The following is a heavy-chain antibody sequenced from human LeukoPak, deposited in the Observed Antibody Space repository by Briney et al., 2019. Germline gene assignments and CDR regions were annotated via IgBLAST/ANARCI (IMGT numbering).Heavy chain of an antibody. J-gene: IGHJ4*02. D-gene: IGHD3-9*01. CDR3: ARGSYDILTGYPYYFDY. CDR1: GYSISSGYY. CDR2: IYHSGCT. Sequence: SETLSLTCTVSGYSISSGYYWGWFRQPPGKGLEWIGSIYHSGCTYYNPSLKSRVTISVDASKNQFSLKLSSVTAADTAVYYCARGSYDILTGYPYYFDYWGQGTLVTVSS. V-gene: IGHV4-38-2*02.